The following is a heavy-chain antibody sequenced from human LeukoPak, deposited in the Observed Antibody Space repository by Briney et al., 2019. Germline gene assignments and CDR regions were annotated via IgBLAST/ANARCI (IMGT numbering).Heavy chain of an antibody. D-gene: IGHD6-25*01. Sequence: SETLSLTCTVSGGSISSYYWSWIRQPPGKGLECIGYIYNSGSTNYNPSLKSRVSTSVDTSKNQFSLKLSSVTAADTAVYYCARSAIDAFDIWGQGTMVTVSS. J-gene: IGHJ3*02. V-gene: IGHV4-59*08. CDR1: GGSISSYY. CDR3: ARSAIDAFDI. CDR2: IYNSGST.